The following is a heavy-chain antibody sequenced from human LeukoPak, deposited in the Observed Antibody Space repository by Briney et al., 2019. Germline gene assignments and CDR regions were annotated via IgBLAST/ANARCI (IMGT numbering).Heavy chain of an antibody. Sequence: ASVKVSCKASGYTFTGYYMHWVRQAPGQGLEWMGWISAYNGNTNYAQKLQGRVTMTTDTSTSTAYMELRSLRSDDTAVYYCARAGIITGTERYFDYWGQGTLVTVSS. V-gene: IGHV1-18*04. D-gene: IGHD1-7*01. J-gene: IGHJ4*02. CDR2: ISAYNGNT. CDR3: ARAGIITGTERYFDY. CDR1: GYTFTGYY.